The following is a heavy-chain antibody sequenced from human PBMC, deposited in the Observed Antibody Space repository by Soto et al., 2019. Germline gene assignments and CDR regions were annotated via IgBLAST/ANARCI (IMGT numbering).Heavy chain of an antibody. V-gene: IGHV1-46*01. D-gene: IGHD3-10*01. CDR1: GYTFTSYY. Sequence: GASVKVSCKASGYTFTSYYMHWVRQAPGQGLEWMGIINPSGGSTSYAQKFQGRVTMTRDTSTSTVYMELSSLRSADTAVNYCAREPPPPLTPGDGMDVWGQGXTVTVSS. CDR3: AREPPPPLTPGDGMDV. CDR2: INPSGGST. J-gene: IGHJ6*02.